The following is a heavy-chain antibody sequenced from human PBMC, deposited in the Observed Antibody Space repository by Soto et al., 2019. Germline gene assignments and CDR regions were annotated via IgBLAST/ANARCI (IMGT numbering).Heavy chain of an antibody. J-gene: IGHJ6*04. CDR2: INPTTGGT. D-gene: IGHD3-3*01. Sequence: ASVKVSGKASGYSFSDYSIHWVRQAPGQGLEWMGWINPTTGGTNYAQKFQGWVTMTRDTSIRTAYMELSRLRSDDTAVYYCAREISRVTDWSAYYIGHYYYTMDVWGKGTTVTVSS. V-gene: IGHV1-2*04. CDR3: AREISRVTDWSAYYIGHYYYTMDV. CDR1: GYSFSDYS.